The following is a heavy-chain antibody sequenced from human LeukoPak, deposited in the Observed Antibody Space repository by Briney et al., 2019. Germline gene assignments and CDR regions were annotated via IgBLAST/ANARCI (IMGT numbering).Heavy chain of an antibody. CDR2: IYYSGST. J-gene: IGHJ6*03. Sequence: SETLSLTCTVSGGSINSHYWSWIQQPPGKGLEWIGDIYYSGSTKYNPSLKSRVTISVDTSKNHLSLKLSSVLAADTAVYYCARHAPYRLPYSSGWYVPADYYYYMDVWGKGTTVTVSS. D-gene: IGHD6-19*01. V-gene: IGHV4-59*08. CDR1: GGSINSHY. CDR3: ARHAPYRLPYSSGWYVPADYYYYMDV.